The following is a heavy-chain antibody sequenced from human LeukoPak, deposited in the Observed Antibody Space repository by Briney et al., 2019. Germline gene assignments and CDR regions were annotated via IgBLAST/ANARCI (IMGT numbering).Heavy chain of an antibody. J-gene: IGHJ4*02. V-gene: IGHV4-34*01. CDR3: ARHGNLSKTYYFDY. D-gene: IGHD4-23*01. CDR1: GGSFSGYY. Sequence: SETLSLTCAVYGGSFSGYYWNWIRQPPGKGLEWIGKINHSGSTNYNPSLKSRVTISVDTSKNQFSLKLSSVTAADTAVYYCARHGNLSKTYYFDYWGQGTLVTVSS. CDR2: INHSGST.